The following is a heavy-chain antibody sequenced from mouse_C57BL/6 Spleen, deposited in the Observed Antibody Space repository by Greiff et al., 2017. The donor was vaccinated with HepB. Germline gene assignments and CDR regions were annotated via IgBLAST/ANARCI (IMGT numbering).Heavy chain of an antibody. J-gene: IGHJ1*03. CDR2: IRNKANGYTT. Sequence: EVQGVESGGGLVQPGGSLSLSCAASGFTFTDYYMSWVRQPPGKALEWLGFIRNKANGYTTEYSASVKGRFTISRDNSQSILYLQMNALRAEDSATYYCARYKRRDYDGDWYFDVWGTGTTVTVSS. V-gene: IGHV7-3*01. CDR1: GFTFTDYY. D-gene: IGHD2-4*01. CDR3: ARYKRRDYDGDWYFDV.